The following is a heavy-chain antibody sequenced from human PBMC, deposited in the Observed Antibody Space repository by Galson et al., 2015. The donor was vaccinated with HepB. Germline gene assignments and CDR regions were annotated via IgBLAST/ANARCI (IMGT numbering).Heavy chain of an antibody. V-gene: IGHV3-74*03. CDR1: GFTVSSNY. Sequence: SLRLSCAVSGFTVSSNYMHWVRQAPGKGLVWVSRIKSDGSTDGSKTYADSVKGRFTISRDNAKNTLYLQMNSLRVEDTAVYYCARGYASVNQHLVDYWGQGAFVTVSP. CDR3: ARGYASVNQHLVDY. J-gene: IGHJ4*02. CDR2: IKSDGSTDGSK. D-gene: IGHD2-8*01.